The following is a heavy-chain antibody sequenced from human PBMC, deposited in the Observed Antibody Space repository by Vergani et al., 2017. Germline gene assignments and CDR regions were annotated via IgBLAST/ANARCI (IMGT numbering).Heavy chain of an antibody. Sequence: VQLLESGGGLVQPGGSLRLSCAASGFTFTSYGISWVRQAPGQGLEWMGWISAYNGNTNYAQKLQGRVTMTTDTSTSTAYMELRSLRSDDTAVYYCARVSIWNYVFVDYWGQGALVTVSS. D-gene: IGHD1-7*01. CDR3: ARVSIWNYVFVDY. CDR1: GFTFTSYG. V-gene: IGHV1-18*01. J-gene: IGHJ4*02. CDR2: ISAYNGNT.